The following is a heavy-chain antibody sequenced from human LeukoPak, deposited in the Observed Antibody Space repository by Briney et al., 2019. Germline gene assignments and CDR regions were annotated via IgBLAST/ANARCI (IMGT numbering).Heavy chain of an antibody. V-gene: IGHV3-33*01. D-gene: IGHD1-26*01. CDR1: GFTFSSYG. CDR2: IWYDGSNK. CDR3: ARDGIGHGSLLDY. Sequence: GGSLRLSCAASGFTFSSYGMHWVRQAPGKGLEWVAVIWYDGSNKYYADSVKGRFTISRDNSKNTLYLQMNSLRAEDTAVYYCARDGIGHGSLLDYWGQGTLVTVSS. J-gene: IGHJ4*02.